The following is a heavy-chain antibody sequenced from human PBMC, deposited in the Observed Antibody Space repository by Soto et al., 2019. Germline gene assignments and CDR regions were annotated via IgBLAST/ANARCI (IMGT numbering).Heavy chain of an antibody. CDR3: ARASASYCSGGSCYRAFDI. CDR2: INHSGST. D-gene: IGHD2-15*01. CDR1: GGSFSGYY. Sequence: SETLSLTCAVYGGSFSGYYWSWIRQPPGKGLEWIGEINHSGSTNYNPSLKSRVTISVDTSKNQFSLKLSSVTAADTAVYYCARASASYCSGGSCYRAFDIWGQGTMVTVSS. V-gene: IGHV4-34*01. J-gene: IGHJ3*02.